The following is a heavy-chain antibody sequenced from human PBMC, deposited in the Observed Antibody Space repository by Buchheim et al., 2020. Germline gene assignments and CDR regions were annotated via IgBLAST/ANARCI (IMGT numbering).Heavy chain of an antibody. J-gene: IGHJ6*02. D-gene: IGHD3-10*01. CDR2: INPRGTT. CDR1: GGSFSGYY. Sequence: QVQLQQWGAGLLKPSETLSLTCAVYGGSFSGYYWSWIRQPPGKGLAWNGEINPRGTTNYTPPLKSRVTISVDTSKNQFSLTLSSVFAADTPAYACASGGVLFYFYYGMDVWGQGPT. CDR3: ASGGVLFYFYYGMDV. V-gene: IGHV4-34*01.